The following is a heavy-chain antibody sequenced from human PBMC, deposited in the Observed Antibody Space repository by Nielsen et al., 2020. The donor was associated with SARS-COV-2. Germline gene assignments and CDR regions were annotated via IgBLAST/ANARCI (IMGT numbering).Heavy chain of an antibody. CDR3: ARGELLERNECFDM. J-gene: IGHJ3*02. V-gene: IGHV3-11*01. CDR2: ISPDSDTT. Sequence: GESLKISCAATGFIFSEYYMTWIRQAPGKGLEWVSYISPDSDTTYYADSVKGRFTISRDNGENSLYLQMNSLGADDTALYYCARGELLERNECFDMWGQGTMVTVSS. CDR1: GFIFSEYY. D-gene: IGHD1-26*01.